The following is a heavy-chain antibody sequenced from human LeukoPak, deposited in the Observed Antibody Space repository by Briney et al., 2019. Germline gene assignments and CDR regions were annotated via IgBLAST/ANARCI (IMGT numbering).Heavy chain of an antibody. D-gene: IGHD4-23*01. CDR1: GGSISSSNYY. J-gene: IGHJ4*02. CDR2: IYYSGST. V-gene: IGHV4-39*01. Sequence: PSETLSLTCNVSGGSISSSNYYWGWIRQPPGKGLEWIGSIYYSGSTYYNPALKSRVTISVDTSKNQFSLKLSSVTAADTAVYYCATYGGNSGLDYWGQGTLVTVSS. CDR3: ATYGGNSGLDY.